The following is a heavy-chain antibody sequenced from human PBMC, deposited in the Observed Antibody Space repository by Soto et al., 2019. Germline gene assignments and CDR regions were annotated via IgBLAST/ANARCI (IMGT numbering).Heavy chain of an antibody. J-gene: IGHJ4*02. CDR3: ARGLGDYDC. V-gene: IGHV3-48*03. CDR1: GFTFRTYA. Sequence: PGGSLRLSCVASGFTFRTYAMNWVRQAPGKGLEWVASISSSGSPKNHADSVRGRFTISRDNTNNSLYLQMTGLRVEDTAIYFCARGLGDYDCWGQGALVTVSS. D-gene: IGHD4-17*01. CDR2: ISSSGSPK.